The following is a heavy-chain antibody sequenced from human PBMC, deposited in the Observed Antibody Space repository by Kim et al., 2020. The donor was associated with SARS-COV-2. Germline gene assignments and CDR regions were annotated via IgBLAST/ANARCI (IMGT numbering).Heavy chain of an antibody. Sequence: SETLSLTCAVYGGSFSGYYWSWIRQPPGKGLEWIGEINHSGSTNYNPSLKSRVTISVDTSKNQFSLKLSSVTAADTAVYYCASNDFWSGYSIYYYYGMDVWGQGTTVTVSS. CDR1: GGSFSGYY. CDR2: INHSGST. D-gene: IGHD3-3*01. V-gene: IGHV4-34*01. J-gene: IGHJ6*02. CDR3: ASNDFWSGYSIYYYYGMDV.